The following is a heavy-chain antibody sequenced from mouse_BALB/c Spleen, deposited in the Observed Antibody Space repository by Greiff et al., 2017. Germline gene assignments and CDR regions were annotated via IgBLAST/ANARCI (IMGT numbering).Heavy chain of an antibody. CDR3: AREGDYGNYGYAMDY. D-gene: IGHD2-1*01. CDR1: GYSITSGYY. CDR2: ISYDGSN. V-gene: IGHV3-6*02. Sequence: EVQLKESGPGLVKPSQSLSLTCSVTGYSITSGYYWNWIRQFPGNKLEWMGYISYDGSNNYNPSLKNRISITRDTSKNQFFLKLNSVTTEDTATYYCAREGDYGNYGYAMDYWGQGTSVTVSS. J-gene: IGHJ4*01.